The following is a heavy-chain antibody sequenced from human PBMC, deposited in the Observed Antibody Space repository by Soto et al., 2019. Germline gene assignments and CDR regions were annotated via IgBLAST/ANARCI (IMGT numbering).Heavy chain of an antibody. CDR3: ASWVYSLNY. CDR1: GFTFSSYA. CDR2: LNEDGSET. D-gene: IGHD2-15*01. Sequence: PGGSLRLSCAASGFTFSSYAMSWVRQAPGKGLEWVADLNEDGSETKYADSVKGRFTISRDNARNSVYLEINNLSTEDTAVYYCASWVYSLNYWGQGTQVTVSS. V-gene: IGHV3-7*01. J-gene: IGHJ4*02.